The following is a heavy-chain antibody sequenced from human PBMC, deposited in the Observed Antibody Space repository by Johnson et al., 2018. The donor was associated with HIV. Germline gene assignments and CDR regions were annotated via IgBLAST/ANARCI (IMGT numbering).Heavy chain of an antibody. J-gene: IGHJ3*02. CDR3: ARDEPYNLNAFDI. D-gene: IGHD5-24*01. CDR2: ISDDGTNK. CDR1: GFSFSAYG. V-gene: IGHV3-30*03. Sequence: QVQLVESGGGAVQPGGSLRLSCAASGFSFSAYGMYWARQAPDKGLEWVAVISDDGTNKFYADSVKGRFTISRDNSKNTLYLQMNSLRAEDTAVYYCARDEPYNLNAFDIWGQGTMVTVSS.